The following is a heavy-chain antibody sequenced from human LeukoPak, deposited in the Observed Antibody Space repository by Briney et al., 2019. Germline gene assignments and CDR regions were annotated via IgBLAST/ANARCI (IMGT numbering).Heavy chain of an antibody. D-gene: IGHD4-17*01. CDR3: ARDRPHNYGDYYYYYGMDV. V-gene: IGHV3-21*01. CDR2: ISSSSSYI. J-gene: IGHJ6*02. CDR1: GFTFSSYS. Sequence: PGGSLRLSCAASGFTFSSYSMNWVRQAPGKGLEWVSSISSSSSYIYYADSVKGRFTIPRDNAKNSLYLQMNSLRAEDTAVYYCARDRPHNYGDYYYYYGMDVWGQGTTVTVSS.